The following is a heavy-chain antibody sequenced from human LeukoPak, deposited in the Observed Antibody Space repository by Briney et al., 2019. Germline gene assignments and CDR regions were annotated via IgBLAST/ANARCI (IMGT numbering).Heavy chain of an antibody. CDR1: GFSFRNYA. Sequence: GGSLRLSCVVSGFSFRNYAMSWVRQAPGRGLEWVSGISGSGGGTNYADSVKGRFTISRDNFKNTVYPQMNSLRAEDTAVYYCAKEDGDFLLPFDSWGQGTLVSVSS. CDR2: ISGSGGGT. V-gene: IGHV3-23*01. D-gene: IGHD4-17*01. J-gene: IGHJ4*02. CDR3: AKEDGDFLLPFDS.